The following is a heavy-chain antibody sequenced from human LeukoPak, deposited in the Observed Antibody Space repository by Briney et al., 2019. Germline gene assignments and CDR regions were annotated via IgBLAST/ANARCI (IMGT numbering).Heavy chain of an antibody. CDR1: GFTFSSYA. V-gene: IGHV3-23*01. J-gene: IGHJ3*02. Sequence: GGSLRLSCAASGFTFSSYAMSWVRQAPGKGLEWVSVISNSGGSTYYADSVKGRFTISRDNSKNTLYLQMNSLRAEDTAVYYCAKDGPYYYGSGTDAFDIWGQGTMVAVSS. D-gene: IGHD3-10*01. CDR3: AKDGPYYYGSGTDAFDI. CDR2: ISNSGGST.